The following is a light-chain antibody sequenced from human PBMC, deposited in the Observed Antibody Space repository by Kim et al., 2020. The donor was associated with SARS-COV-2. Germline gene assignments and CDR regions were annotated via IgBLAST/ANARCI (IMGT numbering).Light chain of an antibody. CDR1: SLRSYY. CDR3: NSRDSSGNHLV. CDR2: AKN. V-gene: IGLV3-19*01. Sequence: SSELTQDPVVSVALGQTVKITCQGDSLRSYYASWYQQKPGQAPVIVIFAKNHRPSGIPDRFSGSSSGNTASLTISDVQAEDEADYYCNSRDSSGNHLVFGGGTRLTVL. J-gene: IGLJ2*01.